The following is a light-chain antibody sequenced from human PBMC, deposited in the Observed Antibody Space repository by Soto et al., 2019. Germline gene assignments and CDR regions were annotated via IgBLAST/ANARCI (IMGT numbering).Light chain of an antibody. CDR2: GAS. V-gene: IGKV3D-20*02. CDR3: QQRSNWPPVIT. J-gene: IGKJ5*01. Sequence: EIVLTQSPGTLSLSPGERATLSCRASQSVSSSYLAWYQQKPGQAPRLLIYGASNRATGIPARFSGSGSGTDFTLTISSLEPEDFAVYYCQQRSNWPPVITFGQGTRLEIK. CDR1: QSVSSSY.